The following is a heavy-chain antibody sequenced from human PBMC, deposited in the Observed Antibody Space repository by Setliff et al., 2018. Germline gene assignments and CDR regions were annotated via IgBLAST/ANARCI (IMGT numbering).Heavy chain of an antibody. V-gene: IGHV1-3*01. CDR2: INPGNGNT. CDR1: GYTFTDYA. J-gene: IGHJ6*04. Sequence: ASVKVSCKASGYTFTDYAMHWVRQAPGQRLEWMGWINPGNGNTKYSQKFQGRVTITRDTSASTAYMELSSLRSEDTAVYYCARGTDYHGSGSYWAKDVWGKGTTVTVSS. CDR3: ARGTDYHGSGSYWAKDV. D-gene: IGHD3-10*01.